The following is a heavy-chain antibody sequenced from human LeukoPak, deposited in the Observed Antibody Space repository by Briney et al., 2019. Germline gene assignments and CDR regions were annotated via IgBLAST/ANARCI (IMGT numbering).Heavy chain of an antibody. Sequence: PGGSLRLSCAASGFTFSDYYMSWIRQAPGKGLEWVSYISSSGSTIYYADSVKGRFTISRDNAKNSLYLQMNSLRAEDTAVYYCARGVEWHIVATTAFDIWGQGTMVTVSS. V-gene: IGHV3-11*04. D-gene: IGHD5-12*01. J-gene: IGHJ3*02. CDR2: ISSSGSTI. CDR3: ARGVEWHIVATTAFDI. CDR1: GFTFSDYY.